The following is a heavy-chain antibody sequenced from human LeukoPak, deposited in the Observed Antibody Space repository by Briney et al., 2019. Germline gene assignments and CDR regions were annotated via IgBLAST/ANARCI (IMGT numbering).Heavy chain of an antibody. Sequence: PSETLSLTCTVSGGSISSGDYYWSWIRQPPGKGLEWIGYIYYSGSTYYNPSLKSRVTISVDTSKNQFSLKLSSVTAADTAVYYCASGSSGWLWYFDLWGRGTLVTVSS. V-gene: IGHV4-30-4*01. CDR2: IYYSGST. CDR1: GGSISSGDYY. J-gene: IGHJ2*01. D-gene: IGHD6-19*01. CDR3: ASGSSGWLWYFDL.